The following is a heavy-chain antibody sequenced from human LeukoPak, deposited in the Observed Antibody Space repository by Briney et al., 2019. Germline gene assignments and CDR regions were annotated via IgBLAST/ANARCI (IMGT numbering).Heavy chain of an antibody. J-gene: IGHJ4*02. CDR2: ISSSRSTI. CDR1: GFTFRSYS. V-gene: IGHV3-48*01. Sequence: PGGPLRLSCAASGFTFRSYSMHCVRQAPGKALEGVSYISSSRSTIYYADSVKGRFTISRDNAKNSLYLQMNSLRAEYTAVYYWARAHHRRVYDYVWGSYPYWGQGTLVTVSS. CDR3: ARAHHRRVYDYVWGSYPY. D-gene: IGHD3-16*02.